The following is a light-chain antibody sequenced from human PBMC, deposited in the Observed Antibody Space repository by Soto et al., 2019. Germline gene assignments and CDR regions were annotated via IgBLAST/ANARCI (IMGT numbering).Light chain of an antibody. Sequence: QSALTQPASVSGSPGQSITISCTGTSSDVGDYKYVSWYQQHPDKAPKLIIFVNSNRPSGISNRFSASKSGNTASLTISGLQAEDEADYYCSSYTSSDTPYVFGTGTKPPS. CDR3: SSYTSSDTPYV. J-gene: IGLJ1*01. CDR2: VNS. CDR1: SSDVGDYKY. V-gene: IGLV2-14*01.